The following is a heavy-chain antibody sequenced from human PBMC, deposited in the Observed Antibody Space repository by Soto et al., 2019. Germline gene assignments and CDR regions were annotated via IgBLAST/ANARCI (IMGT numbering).Heavy chain of an antibody. D-gene: IGHD3-3*01. V-gene: IGHV4-4*07. J-gene: IGHJ5*02. CDR3: ARGQRFSDWFDP. CDR2: IYSSGST. Sequence: SETLSLTYSVSRGAINSYYWTWIRQPAGKGLEWIGRIYSSGSTKYNPSLQSRVTMSLDTSKNQFSLRLTSVTAADTAVYYCARGQRFSDWFDPWGQGTLVTGSS. CDR1: RGAINSYY.